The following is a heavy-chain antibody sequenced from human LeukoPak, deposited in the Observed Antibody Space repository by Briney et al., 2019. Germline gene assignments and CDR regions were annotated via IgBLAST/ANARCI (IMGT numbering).Heavy chain of an antibody. D-gene: IGHD2-2*01. V-gene: IGHV4-34*01. CDR1: GGSFSGYY. Sequence: SETLSLTCAVYGGSFSGYYWSWIRQPPGKGLEWIGEINHSGSTNYNPSLKSRVTISVDTSKNQFSLKLSSVTAADTAVYYCARDGRGYCSSTSCYIDYWGQGTLATVSS. J-gene: IGHJ4*02. CDR2: INHSGST. CDR3: ARDGRGYCSSTSCYIDY.